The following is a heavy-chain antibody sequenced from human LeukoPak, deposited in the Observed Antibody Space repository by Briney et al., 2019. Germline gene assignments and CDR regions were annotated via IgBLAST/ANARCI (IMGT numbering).Heavy chain of an antibody. Sequence: SETLSLTCTVSGGSISSYYWTWIRQPPGKGLEWIGYIYYSGSTNYNPSLKSRVTISVDTSKNQFSLKLSSVTAADTAVYYCARDAGGDFGVDIWGQGTMVTVSS. CDR2: IYYSGST. V-gene: IGHV4-59*01. D-gene: IGHD2-21*02. CDR3: ARDAGGDFGVDI. CDR1: GGSISSYY. J-gene: IGHJ3*02.